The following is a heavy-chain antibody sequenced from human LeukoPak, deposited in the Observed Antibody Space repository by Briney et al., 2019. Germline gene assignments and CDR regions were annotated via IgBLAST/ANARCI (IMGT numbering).Heavy chain of an antibody. V-gene: IGHV3-23*01. CDR2: ISGSGGRT. J-gene: IGHJ4*02. CDR3: AKDTVYYYDSSGYYGY. CDR1: GFTFSSYA. D-gene: IGHD3-22*01. Sequence: SGGSLRLSCVASGFTFSSYAMSWVRQAPGKGLEWVSAISGSGGRTYYADSVKGRFTISRDNSKNTVYLQMNSLRAEDTAVYYCAKDTVYYYDSSGYYGYWGQGTLVTVSS.